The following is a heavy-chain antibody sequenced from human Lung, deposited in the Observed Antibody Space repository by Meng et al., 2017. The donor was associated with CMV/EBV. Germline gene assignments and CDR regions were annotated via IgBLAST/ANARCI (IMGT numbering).Heavy chain of an antibody. D-gene: IGHD2/OR15-2a*01. CDR2: IAGSDSAT. J-gene: IGHJ4*02. CDR1: GFMFSNYA. CDR3: AKDYFSTTGFLDS. Sequence: AASGFMFSNYAMSGVRQAPGKGLEGVAAIAGSDSATYHADSVRGRFSISRDNSENTLWLQMNSLRAEDTAMYYCAKDYFSTTGFLDSWGQGTLVTVSS. V-gene: IGHV3-23*01.